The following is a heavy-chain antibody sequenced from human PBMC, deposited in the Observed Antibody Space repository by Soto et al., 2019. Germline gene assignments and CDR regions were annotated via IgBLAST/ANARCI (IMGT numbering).Heavy chain of an antibody. V-gene: IGHV3-66*01. D-gene: IGHD2-21*01. J-gene: IGHJ6*03. Sequence: RQAPGKGLEWVSVIYSGGSTYYADSVKGRFTISRDNSKNTLYLQMNSLRAEDMVVYYCARELVSYYLAVWGKGTTVTVSS. CDR2: IYSGGST. CDR3: ARELVSYYLAV.